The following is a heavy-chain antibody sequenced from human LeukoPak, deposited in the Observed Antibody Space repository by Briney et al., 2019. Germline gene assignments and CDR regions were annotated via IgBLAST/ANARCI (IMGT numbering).Heavy chain of an antibody. CDR3: ARRRIAAAANYYYYVMAV. Sequence: ESLKISCKGSGYSFTSYWINWVRQMPGKGLEWVGRIDPSDSYTNYSQSFQGHVTISADKSISTAYLQWSSLKASDTAMYYCARRRIAAAANYYYYVMAVWGEGTTLTVPS. CDR2: IDPSDSYT. J-gene: IGHJ6*04. CDR1: GYSFTSYW. D-gene: IGHD6-13*01. V-gene: IGHV5-10-1*01.